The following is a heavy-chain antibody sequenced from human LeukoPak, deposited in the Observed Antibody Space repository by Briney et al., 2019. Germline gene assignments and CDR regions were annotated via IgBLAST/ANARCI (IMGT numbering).Heavy chain of an antibody. CDR3: ARGEVVTASLPDFYYYYMDV. J-gene: IGHJ6*03. V-gene: IGHV3-48*03. CDR1: GFTFSSYE. Sequence: GGSLRLSCAASGFTFSSYEMHWVRQAPGKGLEWVSYISSSGSTIYYAGSVKGRFTISRDNAKNSLYLQMNSLRAEDTAVYYCARGEVVTASLPDFYYYYMDVWGKGTTVTISS. CDR2: ISSSGSTI. D-gene: IGHD2-15*01.